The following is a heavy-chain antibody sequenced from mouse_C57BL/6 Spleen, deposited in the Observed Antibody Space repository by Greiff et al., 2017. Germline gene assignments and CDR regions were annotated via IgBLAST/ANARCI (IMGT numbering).Heavy chain of an antibody. Sequence: QVQLQQSGPELVKPGASVKISCKASGYAFSSSWMNWVKQRPGKGLEWIGRIYPGDGDTNYNGKFKGKATLTADKSSSTAYMQLSSLTSEDSAVYFWARCPYDYDAMDDWGQGTSVTVSS. CDR1: GYAFSSSW. J-gene: IGHJ4*01. CDR3: ARCPYDYDAMDD. V-gene: IGHV1-82*01. CDR2: IYPGDGDT. D-gene: IGHD6-5*01.